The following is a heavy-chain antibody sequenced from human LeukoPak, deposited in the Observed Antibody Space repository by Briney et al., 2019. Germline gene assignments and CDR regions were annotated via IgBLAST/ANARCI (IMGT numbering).Heavy chain of an antibody. CDR3: ARGYYYDSSGYSDLDY. CDR1: GGTFSSYA. Sequence: SVKVSCKASGGTFSSYAISWVRQAPGQRLEWMGGIIPIFGTANYAQKFQGRVTITTDESTSTAYMELSSLRSEDTAVYYCARGYYYDSSGYSDLDYWGQGTLVTVSS. D-gene: IGHD3-22*01. CDR2: IIPIFGTA. J-gene: IGHJ4*02. V-gene: IGHV1-69*05.